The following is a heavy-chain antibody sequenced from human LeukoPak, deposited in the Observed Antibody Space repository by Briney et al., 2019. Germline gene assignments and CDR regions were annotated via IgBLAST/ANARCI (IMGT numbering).Heavy chain of an antibody. J-gene: IGHJ4*02. D-gene: IGHD3-22*01. CDR1: GGSISSGSYY. CDR3: AREDYDSSGYYYFRYYFDY. CDR2: IYTSGST. Sequence: SQTQSLTCTVSGGSISSGSYYWSWIRQPAGKGLEWIGRIYTSGSTNYNPSLKSRVTISVDTSKNQFSLKLSSVTAADTAVYYCAREDYDSSGYYYFRYYFDYWGQGTLVTVSS. V-gene: IGHV4-61*02.